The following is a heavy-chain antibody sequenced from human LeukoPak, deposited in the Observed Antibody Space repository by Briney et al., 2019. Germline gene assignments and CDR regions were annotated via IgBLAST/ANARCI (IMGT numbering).Heavy chain of an antibody. Sequence: SETLSLTCTVSGGSISSYYWSWIRQPPGKGLEWIGYIYYSGSTNYNPSLKSRDTISVDTSKNQFSLKLSSVTAADTAVYYCARVLRDPIVVAFDPWGQGTLVTVSS. CDR1: GGSISSYY. CDR3: ARVLRDPIVVAFDP. J-gene: IGHJ5*02. V-gene: IGHV4-59*01. D-gene: IGHD3-22*01. CDR2: IYYSGST.